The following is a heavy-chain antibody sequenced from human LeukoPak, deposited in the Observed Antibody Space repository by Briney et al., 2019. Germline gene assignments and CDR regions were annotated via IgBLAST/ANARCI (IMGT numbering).Heavy chain of an antibody. D-gene: IGHD3-9*01. Sequence: GGSLRLSCAASGFTFYNSAMTWVRQARGEGLEGGSGISSGGGSTYYADSVKGRFTISRDNSKTTMYLQMNSLRVEDTALYYCAKGMYYDILSGYVLDYWGQGTLVTVSS. CDR2: ISSGGGST. CDR1: GFTFYNSA. CDR3: AKGMYYDILSGYVLDY. V-gene: IGHV3-23*01. J-gene: IGHJ4*02.